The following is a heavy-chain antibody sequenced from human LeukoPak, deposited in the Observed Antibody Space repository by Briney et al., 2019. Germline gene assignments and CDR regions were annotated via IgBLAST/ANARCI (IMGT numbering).Heavy chain of an antibody. D-gene: IGHD3-3*01. Sequence: GGSLRLSCAASGFTFSSYAMSWVRQAPGKGLEWVSAISGSGGSTYYADSVKGRFTISRDNSKNTLYLQMNSLRAEDTAVYYCAKAPEELYYNFGSGRGGFDYWGQGPLVTVPS. J-gene: IGHJ4*02. CDR2: ISGSGGST. CDR3: AKAPEELYYNFGSGRGGFDY. CDR1: GFTFSSYA. V-gene: IGHV3-23*01.